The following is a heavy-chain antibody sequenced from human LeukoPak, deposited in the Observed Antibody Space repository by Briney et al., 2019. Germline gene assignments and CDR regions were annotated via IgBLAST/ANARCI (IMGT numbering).Heavy chain of an antibody. CDR3: AKHLRATNTFTFFGLDV. CDR2: ISWNGGST. CDR1: GFSFKDYA. D-gene: IGHD1-26*01. V-gene: IGHV3-9*01. J-gene: IGHJ6*02. Sequence: GGSLRLSCAATGFSFKDYAMHWVRQIPGKGLEWVSAISWNGGSTAYADSVKGRFTISRDNAKDSLFLQLSNLRPEDTALYYCAKHLRATNTFTFFGLDVWGQGTTVTVSS.